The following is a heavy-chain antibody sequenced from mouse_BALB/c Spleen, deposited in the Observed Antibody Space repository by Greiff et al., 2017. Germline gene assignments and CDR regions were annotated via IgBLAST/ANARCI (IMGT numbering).Heavy chain of an antibody. J-gene: IGHJ4*01. Sequence: EVKLVESGGGLVKPGGSLKLSCAASGFTFSDYYMYWVRQTPEKRLEWVATISDGGSYTYYPDSVKGRFTISRDNAKNNLYLQMSSLKSEDTAMYDCARDRNWDDYAMDYWGQGTSVTVSS. V-gene: IGHV5-4*02. CDR1: GFTFSDYY. D-gene: IGHD4-1*02. CDR3: ARDRNWDDYAMDY. CDR2: ISDGGSYT.